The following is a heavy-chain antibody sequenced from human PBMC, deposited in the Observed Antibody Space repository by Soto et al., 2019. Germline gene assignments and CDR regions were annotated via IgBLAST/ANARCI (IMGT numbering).Heavy chain of an antibody. V-gene: IGHV4-59*08. CDR2: IYYSGST. J-gene: IGHJ3*02. Sequence: QVQLQESGPGLVKPSETLSLTCTVSGGSISSYYWSWIRQPPGKGLEWIGYIYYSGSTNYNPSLKCRVTISGHTSKNLSPQKRRSGTATDRAVYSCEKQSPRGVQNPFDIWGQGTLVTVSS. CDR1: GGSISSYY. CDR3: EKQSPRGVQNPFDI. D-gene: IGHD2-8*01.